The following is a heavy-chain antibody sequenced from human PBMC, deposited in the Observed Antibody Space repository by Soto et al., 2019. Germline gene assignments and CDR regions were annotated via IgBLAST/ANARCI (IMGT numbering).Heavy chain of an antibody. CDR3: ATAHFITRHITHLGEASPGILDY. Sequence: VQLVQSGAEVKKPGTSVKVSCKASGYNFIDHYINWVRQAPGLGLEWMGWINPHTGDTNLASKFKYRLNVPSDTSISTVSSAFSGLIYHETALSYCATAHFITRHITHLGEASPGILDYWGQGTPVTVSS. J-gene: IGHJ4*02. CDR1: GYNFIDHY. V-gene: IGHV1-2*02. D-gene: IGHD1-1*01. CDR2: INPHTGDT.